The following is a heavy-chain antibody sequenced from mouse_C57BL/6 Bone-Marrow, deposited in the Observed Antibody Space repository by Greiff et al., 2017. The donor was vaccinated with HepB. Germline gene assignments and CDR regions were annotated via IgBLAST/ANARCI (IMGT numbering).Heavy chain of an antibody. CDR2: IDPENGDT. CDR1: GFTIKDDY. V-gene: IGHV14-4*01. J-gene: IGHJ3*01. CDR3: AKGYDGYSAWFAY. D-gene: IGHD2-3*01. Sequence: EVQLMESGAELVRPGASVKLSCTASGFTIKDDYMHWVKQRPEQGLEWIGWIDPENGDTEYASKFQGKATITADTSSNTAYLQLSSLTSEDTAVYYCAKGYDGYSAWFAYWGQGTLVTVSA.